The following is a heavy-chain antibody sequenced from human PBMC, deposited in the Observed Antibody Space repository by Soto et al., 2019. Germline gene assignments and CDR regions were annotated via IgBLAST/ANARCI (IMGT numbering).Heavy chain of an antibody. Sequence: HPGGSLRLSCAASGFTFSSYWMHWVRQAPGKGLVWVSRINSDGSSTSYADSVKARLTTSRDNPKSPRYLQMNSRRGEDTAVYYCARMGQQLGPPACRCYYYYYGMDVWGQGTTGTVSS. CDR3: ARMGQQLGPPACRCYYYYYGMDV. CDR1: GFTFSSYW. J-gene: IGHJ6*02. CDR2: INSDGSST. V-gene: IGHV3-74*01. D-gene: IGHD6-13*01.